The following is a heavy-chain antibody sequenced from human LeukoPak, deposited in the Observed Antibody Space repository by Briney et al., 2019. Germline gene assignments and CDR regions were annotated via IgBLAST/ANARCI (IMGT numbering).Heavy chain of an antibody. D-gene: IGHD5-12*01. J-gene: IGHJ5*02. CDR1: GFTFSAYY. V-gene: IGHV3-21*01. Sequence: GGSLRLSCATSGFTFSAYYMNWVRQAPGKGLECVSSISISSNFIHYADSVKGRFTISRDNGKNSLYLQMDSLRVEDTAVYYCARGGGYSGYDMRNWFDPWGQGTLVTVSS. CDR2: ISISSNFI. CDR3: ARGGGYSGYDMRNWFDP.